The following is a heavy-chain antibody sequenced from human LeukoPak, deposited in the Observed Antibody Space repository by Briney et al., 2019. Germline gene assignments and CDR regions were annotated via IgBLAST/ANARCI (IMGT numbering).Heavy chain of an antibody. V-gene: IGHV3-74*01. CDR2: INSDGIRT. CDR3: ARGGSGSGYHYYYYYMDV. D-gene: IGHD3-22*01. J-gene: IGHJ6*03. CDR1: GFTFNSFW. Sequence: GGSLRLPCAASGFTFNSFWMYWVRQVPGKGLLWVARINSDGIRTSHADSVQGRFTISRDNANNTLYLQMNSLRVEDTAVYYCARGGSGSGYHYYYYYMDVWGKGATVTISS.